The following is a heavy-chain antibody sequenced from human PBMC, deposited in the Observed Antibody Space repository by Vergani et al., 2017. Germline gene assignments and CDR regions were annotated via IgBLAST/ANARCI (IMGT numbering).Heavy chain of an antibody. D-gene: IGHD1-1*01. Sequence: VQLLQSEGDVVQPGGSLTVSCVASGFAFSTYGMHWVRQAPGEGLEWVAFIEYHEQNIEYADSVKGRFTISRDNSKSTLYLQMNSLRTEDTAVYYCATKSCGTPGCQIGYFREWGQGTLVTVSS. J-gene: IGHJ1*01. V-gene: IGHV3-30*02. CDR2: IEYHEQNI. CDR3: ATKSCGTPGCQIGYFRE. CDR1: GFAFSTYG.